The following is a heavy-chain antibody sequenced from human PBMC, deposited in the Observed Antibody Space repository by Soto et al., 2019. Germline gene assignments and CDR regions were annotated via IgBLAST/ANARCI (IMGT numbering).Heavy chain of an antibody. CDR3: ASLKDCSGGSCLDY. J-gene: IGHJ4*02. D-gene: IGHD2-15*01. Sequence: QVQLVQSGAEVKKPGSSVKVSCKASGGTFSSYTISWVRQAPGQGLEWMGRIIPILGIANYAQKFQGRVTITADKSTSTAYMELSSLRSDDTAVYYCASLKDCSGGSCLDYWGQGTLVTVSS. V-gene: IGHV1-69*02. CDR1: GGTFSSYT. CDR2: IIPILGIA.